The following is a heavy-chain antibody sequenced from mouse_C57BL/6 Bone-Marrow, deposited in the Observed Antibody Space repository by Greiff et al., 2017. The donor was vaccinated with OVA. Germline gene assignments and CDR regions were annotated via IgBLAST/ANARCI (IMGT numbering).Heavy chain of an antibody. D-gene: IGHD2-1*01. Sequence: DVHLVESGGDLVKPGGSLKLSCAASGFTFSSYGMSWVRQTPDKRLEWVATISSGGSYTYYPDSVKGRFTISRDNAKNTLYLQMSSLKSEDTAMYYCARGGFYYGNYGWYFDVWGTGTTVTVSS. CDR2: ISSGGSYT. J-gene: IGHJ1*03. CDR3: ARGGFYYGNYGWYFDV. CDR1: GFTFSSYG. V-gene: IGHV5-6*01.